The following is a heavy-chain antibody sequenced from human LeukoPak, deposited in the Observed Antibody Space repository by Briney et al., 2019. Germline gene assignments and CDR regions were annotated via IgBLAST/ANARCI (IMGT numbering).Heavy chain of an antibody. D-gene: IGHD2-21*01. J-gene: IGHJ4*02. CDR2: IYPSGTT. CDR1: GGSISSYY. V-gene: IGHV4-59*12. Sequence: PSETLSLTCTVSGGSISSYYWSWIRQPPGKGLEWIGYIYPSGTTYYNPSLKSRVTISVDRSKNQFSLTVNSVTAADTAVYYCVRDGEGRSFDYWGQGTLVTVSS. CDR3: VRDGEGRSFDY.